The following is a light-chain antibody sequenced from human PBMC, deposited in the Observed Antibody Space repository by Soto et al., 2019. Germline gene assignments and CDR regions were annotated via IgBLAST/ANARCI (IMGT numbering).Light chain of an antibody. J-gene: IGLJ2*01. CDR1: SSDVGGYDY. CDR3: SSYAGNNNLV. CDR2: EVN. V-gene: IGLV2-8*01. Sequence: QSVLTQPPSASGSPGQSVTISCTGTSSDVGGYDYVTWYQRHPGRAPKLMIYEVNKRPSGVPDRFSGSKSGNTASLTVSGLQTEDEAEYFCSSYAGNNNLVFGGGTKLTVL.